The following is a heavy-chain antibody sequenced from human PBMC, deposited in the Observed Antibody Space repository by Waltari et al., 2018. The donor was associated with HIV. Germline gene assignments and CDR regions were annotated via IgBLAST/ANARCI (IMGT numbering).Heavy chain of an antibody. D-gene: IGHD3-22*01. Sequence: EVQLVQSGAEVKKPGESLKISCKGSGYSFTSYWIGWVRQMPGKGLEWMGIIYPGYADTRYSPSFQGQVTISADKSSSTAYLQWSSLKASDTAMYYCARSPEYYYDSSGYSLGYWGQGTLVTVSS. CDR3: ARSPEYYYDSSGYSLGY. CDR2: IYPGYADT. J-gene: IGHJ4*02. CDR1: GYSFTSYW. V-gene: IGHV5-51*01.